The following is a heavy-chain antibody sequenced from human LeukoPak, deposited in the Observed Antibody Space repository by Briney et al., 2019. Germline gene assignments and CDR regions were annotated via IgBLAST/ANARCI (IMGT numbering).Heavy chain of an antibody. CDR2: ISNGGSI. Sequence: GGSLGLSCAASGFSISSYALHWVRQAPGKGLQYVSGISNGGSIDYANSVKGRFTISRDNSKNTLYLQMGSLRPEDMAVYYCARDFSYGSGFDYWGQGILVTVSS. CDR3: ARDFSYGSGFDY. D-gene: IGHD5-18*01. J-gene: IGHJ4*02. V-gene: IGHV3-64*01. CDR1: GFSISSYA.